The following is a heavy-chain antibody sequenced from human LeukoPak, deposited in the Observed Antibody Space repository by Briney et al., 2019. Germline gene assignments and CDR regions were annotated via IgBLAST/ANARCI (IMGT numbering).Heavy chain of an antibody. D-gene: IGHD6-6*01. CDR2: IYYSGST. Sequence: SETLSLTCTVSGGSISNKYWSWIRQPPGKGLEWIGYIYYSGSTNYNPSLKSRVTILVDTSKNQFSLKLSSVTAADTAVYFCARDWGVGGRPGYMNVWGKGTTVTVSS. CDR1: GGSISNKY. V-gene: IGHV4-59*01. CDR3: ARDWGVGGRPGYMNV. J-gene: IGHJ6*03.